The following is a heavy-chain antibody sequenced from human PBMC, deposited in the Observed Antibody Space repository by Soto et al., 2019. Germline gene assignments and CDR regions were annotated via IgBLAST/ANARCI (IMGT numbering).Heavy chain of an antibody. CDR3: ARGWRLRYSSPSGY. CDR1: GGSFSGYY. J-gene: IGHJ4*02. D-gene: IGHD3-9*01. CDR2: INHSGST. Sequence: SETLSLTCAVYGGSFSGYYWSWIRQPPGKGLEWIGEINHSGSTNYNPSLKSRVTISVDTSKNQFSLKLSSVTAADTAVYYCARGWRLRYSSPSGYWGQGTLVTVSS. V-gene: IGHV4-34*01.